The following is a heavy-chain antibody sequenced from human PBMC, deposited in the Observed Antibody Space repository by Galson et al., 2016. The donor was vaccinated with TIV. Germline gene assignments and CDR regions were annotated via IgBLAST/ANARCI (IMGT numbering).Heavy chain of an antibody. CDR2: VNPSGGST. J-gene: IGHJ6*02. Sequence: SVKVSCKASGYTFTSYKIHWVRQAPGQGLEWMGIVNPSGGSTSYAQKFQGRITMTRDTSTRTFYMDLSSLRSEDTAIYYCARDGREGMDVWGQGTTVTVSS. CDR3: ARDGREGMDV. D-gene: IGHD1-26*01. CDR1: GYTFTSYK. V-gene: IGHV1-46*01.